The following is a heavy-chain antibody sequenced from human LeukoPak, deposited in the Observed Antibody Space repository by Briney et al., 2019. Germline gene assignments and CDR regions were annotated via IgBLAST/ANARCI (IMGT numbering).Heavy chain of an antibody. CDR2: INPNSGGT. V-gene: IGHV1-2*02. J-gene: IGHJ4*02. CDR3: ARGYDSSAYKLPIDS. D-gene: IGHD3-22*01. CDR1: GYTFTGYY. Sequence: ASVKVSCKASGYTFTGYYFHWVRQAPGQGLEWMGWINPNSGGTNYAQKFQGRVTFTRDTSTSTAYMELSRLRSDDTAVYFCARGYDSSAYKLPIDSWGQGTLVSVSS.